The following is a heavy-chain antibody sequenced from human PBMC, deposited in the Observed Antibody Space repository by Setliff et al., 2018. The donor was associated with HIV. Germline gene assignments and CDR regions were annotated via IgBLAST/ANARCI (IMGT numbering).Heavy chain of an antibody. J-gene: IGHJ4*02. D-gene: IGHD3-10*01. CDR1: GGSISTYY. CDR3: ARGRMISMVRGFKNFDY. V-gene: IGHV4-59*08. CDR2: VSYSGST. Sequence: SETLSLTCAVSGGSISTYYWSWIRQPPGKGLEWLGYVSYSGSTNFNPSLESRLAMSVDMSKNHFSLKLRSVTAADTAVYYCARGRMISMVRGFKNFDYWGQGTLVTVSS.